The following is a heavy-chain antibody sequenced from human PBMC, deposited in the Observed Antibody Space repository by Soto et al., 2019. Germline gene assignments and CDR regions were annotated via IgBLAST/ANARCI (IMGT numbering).Heavy chain of an antibody. J-gene: IGHJ4*02. CDR2: ISGGGDRT. Sequence: GGSLRLSCGASGFPFNTHGMAWVRQAPGKGLEWVSGISGGGDRTQYADGVKGRFTISRDNSKNTVDLQMTSLRAEDTATYYCAKTATYDYVWGDYRYFFDNWGQGTVVTVSS. D-gene: IGHD3-16*02. V-gene: IGHV3-23*01. CDR3: AKTATYDYVWGDYRYFFDN. CDR1: GFPFNTHG.